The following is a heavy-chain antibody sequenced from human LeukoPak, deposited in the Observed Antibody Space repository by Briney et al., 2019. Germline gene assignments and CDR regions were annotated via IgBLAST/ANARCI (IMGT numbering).Heavy chain of an antibody. CDR3: ASCGSGWGLAPIDY. D-gene: IGHD6-19*01. V-gene: IGHV1-46*01. CDR1: GNTFTSYY. CDR2: INPSGGST. J-gene: IGHJ4*02. Sequence: GASVKVSCKASGNTFTSYYMHWVQQAPGQGLEWMGIINPSGGSTSYAQKFQGRVTMTRDTSTSTVYMELSSLRSEDTAVYYCASCGSGWGLAPIDYWGQGTLVTVSS.